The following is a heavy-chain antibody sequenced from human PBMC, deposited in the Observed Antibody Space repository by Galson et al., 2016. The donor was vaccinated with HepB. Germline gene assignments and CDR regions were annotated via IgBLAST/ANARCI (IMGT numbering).Heavy chain of an antibody. CDR2: ISYDGINK. Sequence: SLRLSCAASGFTFSDYGMPWVRQAPGKGLEWVAVISYDGINKYYADSVKGRFTISRDNSKNTLYLQMNSLRAEDKAVYYCAKEETPFGGVTVDAFYIWGQGTMSPSLQ. V-gene: IGHV3-30*18. D-gene: IGHD3-16*01. J-gene: IGHJ3*02. CDR1: GFTFSDYG. CDR3: AKEETPFGGVTVDAFYI.